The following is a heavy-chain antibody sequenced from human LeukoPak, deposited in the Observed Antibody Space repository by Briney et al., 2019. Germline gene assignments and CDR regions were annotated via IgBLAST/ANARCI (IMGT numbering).Heavy chain of an antibody. Sequence: PGGSLRLSCAASGFTFSNAWMSWVRQAPGKGLEWVSYISSRGSIIYYADSVKGRFTISRDNAKNSLYLQMNSLRAEDTAVYYCARVGSSWYIDAFDIWGQGTVVTVSS. V-gene: IGHV3-11*04. CDR1: GFTFSNAW. J-gene: IGHJ3*02. CDR2: ISSRGSII. CDR3: ARVGSSWYIDAFDI. D-gene: IGHD6-13*01.